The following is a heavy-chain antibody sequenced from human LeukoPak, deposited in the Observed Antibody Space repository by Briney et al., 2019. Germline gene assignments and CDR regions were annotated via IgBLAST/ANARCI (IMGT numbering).Heavy chain of an antibody. V-gene: IGHV1-2*02. J-gene: IGHJ4*02. CDR3: ARVYSSSSGDY. CDR1: GYTFTGYY. CDR2: INPNSGGT. Sequence: WASVKVSCKASGYTFTGYYMHWVRQAPEQGLEWMGWINPNSGGTNYAQKFQGRVTMTRDTSISTAYMELSRLRSDDTAVYYCARVYSSSSGDYWGQGTLVTVSS. D-gene: IGHD6-6*01.